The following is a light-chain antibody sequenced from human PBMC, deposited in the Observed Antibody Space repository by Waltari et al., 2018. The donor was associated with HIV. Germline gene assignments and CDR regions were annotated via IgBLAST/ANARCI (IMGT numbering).Light chain of an antibody. CDR2: AAS. Sequence: DIHMTQSPSSLSASVGDRVTITCRASQGISDSLAWYQQKPGKAPKLLLYAASRLESRVPSRFSGSGSGTDYTLTIGSLQPEDFATYYCQQYYSTPPKTFGQGTKVEIK. V-gene: IGKV1-NL1*01. J-gene: IGKJ1*01. CDR1: QGISDS. CDR3: QQYYSTPPKT.